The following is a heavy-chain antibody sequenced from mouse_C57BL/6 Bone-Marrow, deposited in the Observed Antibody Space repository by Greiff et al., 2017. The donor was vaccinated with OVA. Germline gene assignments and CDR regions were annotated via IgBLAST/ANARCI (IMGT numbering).Heavy chain of an antibody. J-gene: IGHJ2*01. CDR2: IDPANGNT. Sequence: EVKLQESVAELVRPGASVKLSCTASGFNIKNTYMHWVKQRPEQGLEWIGRIDPANGNTKYAPKFQGKATITADTSSNTAYLQLSSLTSEDTAIYYCARSSYYGPYYFDYWGQGTTLTVSS. CDR3: ARSSYYGPYYFDY. V-gene: IGHV14-3*01. D-gene: IGHD1-2*01. CDR1: GFNIKNTY.